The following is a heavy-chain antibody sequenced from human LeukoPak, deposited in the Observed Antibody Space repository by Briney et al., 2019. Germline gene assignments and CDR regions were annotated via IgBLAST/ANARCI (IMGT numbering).Heavy chain of an antibody. V-gene: IGHV1-18*04. CDR3: ARESVVEYYFDY. J-gene: IGHJ4*02. CDR2: ISAYNGNT. Sequence: ASVKVSCKASGYTFTSYGISWVRQAPGQGLEWMGWISAYNGNTNYAQKLQGRVTMATDTSTSTAYMELRSLRSDDTAVYYCARESVVEYYFDYWGQGTLVTVSS. CDR1: GYTFTSYG. D-gene: IGHD2-15*01.